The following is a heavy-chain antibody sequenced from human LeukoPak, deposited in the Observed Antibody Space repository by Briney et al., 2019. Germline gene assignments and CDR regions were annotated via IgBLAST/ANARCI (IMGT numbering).Heavy chain of an antibody. V-gene: IGHV3-53*01. J-gene: IGHJ4*02. CDR1: GFTVITND. CDR2: LYSDGNT. D-gene: IGHD1-14*01. CDR3: ARGVEPLAANTLAY. Sequence: SGGSLRLSCAASGFTVITNDMTWVRQAPGKGLEWVSVLYSDGNTKYADSVQGRFTISRDNSKNTLYLEMNSLSPDDTAVYYCARGVEPLAANTLAYWGQGTLVTDSS.